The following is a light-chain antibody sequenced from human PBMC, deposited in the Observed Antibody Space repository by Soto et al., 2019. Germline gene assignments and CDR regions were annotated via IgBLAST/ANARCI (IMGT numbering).Light chain of an antibody. CDR3: QQLNSYVFA. Sequence: DIQLTQSPSFLSASVGDRFTITCRASQDVSRYLAWYQQKPGKAPNLLIYAASTLQSGVPSRFSGSGSETEFTLTISSLQPEDFATYYCQQLNSYVFAFGPGTKVDIK. J-gene: IGKJ3*01. CDR2: AAS. V-gene: IGKV1-9*01. CDR1: QDVSRY.